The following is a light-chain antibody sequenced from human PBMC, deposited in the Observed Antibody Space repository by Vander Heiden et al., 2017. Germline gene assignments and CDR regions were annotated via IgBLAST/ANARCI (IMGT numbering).Light chain of an antibody. CDR3: QSFDTSLSASV. V-gene: IGLV1-40*01. J-gene: IGLJ3*02. Sequence: QSVLAQPPSVSGAPGQRGTISCTGSSSNIGAFYDVHWYQHVPGTAPKLLIYRDNNRPSGVPDRFSGSKAGSSAFLAITGLQAEDEADYYCQSFDTSLSASVFGGGTKLTVL. CDR2: RDN. CDR1: SSNIGAFYD.